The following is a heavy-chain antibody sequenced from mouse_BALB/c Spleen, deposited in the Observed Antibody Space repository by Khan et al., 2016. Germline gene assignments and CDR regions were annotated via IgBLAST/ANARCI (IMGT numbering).Heavy chain of an antibody. D-gene: IGHD2-5*01. CDR1: GFTFSSYA. V-gene: IGHV5-6-5*01. CDR2: ISSGGST. Sequence: EVELVESGGGLVKPGGSLKLSCAASGFTFSSYAMSWVRQTPEKRLEWVASISSGGSTYYPDSVKGRFTISSDNARHILNLKMRSLRSEVPGTYCSAREDYSNYGDYLGYWGQGTTLTV. CDR3: AREDYSNYGDYLGY. J-gene: IGHJ2*01.